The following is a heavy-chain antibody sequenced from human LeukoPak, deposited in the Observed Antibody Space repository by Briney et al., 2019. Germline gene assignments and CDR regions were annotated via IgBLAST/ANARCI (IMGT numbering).Heavy chain of an antibody. V-gene: IGHV4-59*12. D-gene: IGHD2-15*01. CDR3: ARGYCSGGSCYSYYYYNYMDV. CDR2: IYYGENT. J-gene: IGHJ6*03. Sequence: SETLSLTCTVSGGSISSYYWGWIRQPPGKGLEWIGNIYYGENTNYNPSLKSRVTISVDTSKNQFSLKLSSVTAADTAVYYCARGYCSGGSCYSYYYYNYMDVWGKGTTVTVSS. CDR1: GGSISSYY.